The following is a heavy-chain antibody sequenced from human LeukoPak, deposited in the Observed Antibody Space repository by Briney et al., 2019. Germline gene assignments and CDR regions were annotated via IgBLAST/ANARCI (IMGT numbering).Heavy chain of an antibody. J-gene: IGHJ4*02. CDR1: GGSISSYY. CDR2: IYYSGST. Sequence: SETLSLTCTVSGGSISSYYWSWIRQPPGKGLEWIGYIYYSGSTNYNPSLKSRVTISVDTSKNQFSLKLSSVTAADTAVYYCASSMIVGEYYFDYWGQGTLVTVSS. V-gene: IGHV4-59*01. D-gene: IGHD3-22*01. CDR3: ASSMIVGEYYFDY.